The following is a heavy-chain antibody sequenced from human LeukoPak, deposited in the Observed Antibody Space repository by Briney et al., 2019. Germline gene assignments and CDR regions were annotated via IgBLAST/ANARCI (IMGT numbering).Heavy chain of an antibody. Sequence: PGGSLRLSCAASGFTFSSYAMSWVRQAPGKGLEWVSVISGSGGSTYYADSVKGRFTISRDNSKNTLYLQMNSLRAEDTAVYYCARVTQTDYDFDYWGQGTLVTVSS. CDR2: ISGSGGST. CDR3: ARVTQTDYDFDY. CDR1: GFTFSSYA. D-gene: IGHD4-17*01. V-gene: IGHV3-23*01. J-gene: IGHJ4*02.